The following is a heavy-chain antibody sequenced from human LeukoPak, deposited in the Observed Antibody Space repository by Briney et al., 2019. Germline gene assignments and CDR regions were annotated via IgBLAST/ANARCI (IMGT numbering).Heavy chain of an antibody. J-gene: IGHJ3*02. D-gene: IGHD3-16*01. CDR3: ARDRASYVFDI. CDR2: ISYDGSNK. Sequence: GRSLRLSCAASGFTFSSYAMHWVRQAPGKGLEWVAVISYDGSNKYYADSVKGRFTISRDNSKNTLYLQMNSLRAEDTAVYYCARDRASYVFDIWGQGTMVTVSS. CDR1: GFTFSSYA. V-gene: IGHV3-30-3*01.